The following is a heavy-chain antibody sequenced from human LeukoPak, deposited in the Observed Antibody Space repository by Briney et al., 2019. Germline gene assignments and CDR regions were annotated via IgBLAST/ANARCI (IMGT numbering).Heavy chain of an antibody. CDR1: GFTFSSYA. V-gene: IGHV3-30*04. J-gene: IGHJ4*02. Sequence: GGSLRLSCAASGFTFSSYAMHWVRQAPGKGLDLVAVISYDGSNKYYADSVKGRFTISRDNSKNTLYLQMNSLRAEDTAVYYCARGSGIVVVPAVLHWGQGTLVTVSS. D-gene: IGHD2-2*01. CDR2: ISYDGSNK. CDR3: ARGSGIVVVPAVLH.